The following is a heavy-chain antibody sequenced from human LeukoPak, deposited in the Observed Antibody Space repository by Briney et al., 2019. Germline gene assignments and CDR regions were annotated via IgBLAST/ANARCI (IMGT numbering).Heavy chain of an antibody. CDR1: VYTFTTYG. Sequence: GASVKVSCKASVYTFTTYGISWVRQAPGQGLEWMGWINPNSGATNYAQKFQGRVTMTRDTSIITAYMELSRLRSDDTAVYYCARGGRLELLVYFYSFMDVWGKGTTVTVSS. CDR3: ARGGRLELLVYFYSFMDV. D-gene: IGHD2-15*01. CDR2: INPNSGAT. V-gene: IGHV1-2*02. J-gene: IGHJ6*03.